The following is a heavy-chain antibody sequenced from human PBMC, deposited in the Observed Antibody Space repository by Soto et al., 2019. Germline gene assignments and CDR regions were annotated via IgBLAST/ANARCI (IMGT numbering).Heavy chain of an antibody. CDR3: ERGYGAYLVPDY. V-gene: IGHV4-59*11. J-gene: IGHJ4*02. Sequence: SETLSLTCNVSGGSISSHYWSWIRQPPGKGLEWIGYIYYNVNTQYNPSLQSRVSISMDVSTNQCSLKLNSATAADTSFYYCERGYGAYLVPDYWGQGTMVTVSS. CDR2: IYYNVNT. D-gene: IGHD5-12*01. CDR1: GGSISSHY.